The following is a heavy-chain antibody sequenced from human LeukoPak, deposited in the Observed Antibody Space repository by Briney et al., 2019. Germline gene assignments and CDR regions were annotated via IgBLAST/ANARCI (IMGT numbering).Heavy chain of an antibody. CDR1: GGSISSSSYY. CDR2: IYYSGST. V-gene: IGHV4-39*07. J-gene: IGHJ4*02. CDR3: AGLAPGGVGATPSDY. D-gene: IGHD1-26*01. Sequence: SETLSLTCTVSGGSISSSSYYWGWIRQPPGKGLEWIGSIYYSGSTYYNPSLKSRVTISVDTSKNQFSLKLSSVTAADTAVYYCAGLAPGGVGATPSDYWGQGALVTVSS.